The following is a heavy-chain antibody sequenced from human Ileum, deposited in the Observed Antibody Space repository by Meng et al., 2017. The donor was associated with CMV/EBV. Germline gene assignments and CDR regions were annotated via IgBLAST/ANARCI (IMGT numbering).Heavy chain of an antibody. D-gene: IGHD6-13*01. CDR2: IDGEDKK. V-gene: IGHV2-5*05. J-gene: IGHJ4*02. CDR3: ARLRDSTSYFRAFYFDS. Sequence: FSLATNAVVLGWVRQTPGRALEWLALIDGEDKKRYVPSLKTRITVTRDTSNRQAVLTMTNMDPADSGTYYCARLRDSTSYFRAFYFDSWDQGTLVTVSS. CDR1: FSLATNAVV.